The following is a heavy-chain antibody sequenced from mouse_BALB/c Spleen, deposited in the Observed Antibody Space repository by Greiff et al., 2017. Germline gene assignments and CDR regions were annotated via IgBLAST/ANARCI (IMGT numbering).Heavy chain of an antibody. Sequence: QVQLQQPGAELVKPGASVKLSCKASGYTFTSYYMYWVKQRPGQGLEWIGGINPSNGGTNFNEKFKSKATLTVDKSSSTAYMQLSSLTSEDSAVYYCTRGGYYGSSWFAYWGQGTLVTVSA. CDR1: GYTFTSYY. D-gene: IGHD1-1*01. CDR2: INPSNGGT. V-gene: IGHV1S81*02. J-gene: IGHJ3*01. CDR3: TRGGYYGSSWFAY.